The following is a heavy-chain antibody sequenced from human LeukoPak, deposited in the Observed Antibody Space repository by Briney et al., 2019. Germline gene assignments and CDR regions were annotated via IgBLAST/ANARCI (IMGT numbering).Heavy chain of an antibody. Sequence: GGSLRLSCAASGFTFSIYGMHWVRQAPGKGLEWGAVIWYYGSNKYYAHSVKGRVTISRDNSKNTLYLQMNSLRAEDTAVYYCAREVVETPDALEIWGRGTMVIVSA. CDR2: IWYYGSNK. J-gene: IGHJ3*02. CDR3: AREVVETPDALEI. D-gene: IGHD4-23*01. V-gene: IGHV3-33*01. CDR1: GFTFSIYG.